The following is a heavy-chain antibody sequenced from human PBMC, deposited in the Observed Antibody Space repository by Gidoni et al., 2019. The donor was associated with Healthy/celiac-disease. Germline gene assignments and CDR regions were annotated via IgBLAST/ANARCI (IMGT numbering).Heavy chain of an antibody. CDR2: ISGSGGST. Sequence: EVQLLESGGGLVQPGGSLRLSCAASGFTFSSYAMSWVRQAPGKGLEWVSAISGSGGSTYYADSVKGRFTISRDNSKNTLYLQMNSLRAEDTAVYYCAKGSHIVVVVAATSWNWFDPWGQGTLVTVSS. CDR1: GFTFSSYA. J-gene: IGHJ5*02. D-gene: IGHD2-15*01. CDR3: AKGSHIVVVVAATSWNWFDP. V-gene: IGHV3-23*01.